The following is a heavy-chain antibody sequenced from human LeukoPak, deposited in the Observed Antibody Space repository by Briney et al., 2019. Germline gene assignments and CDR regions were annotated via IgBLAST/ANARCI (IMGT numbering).Heavy chain of an antibody. CDR1: GFTFSSYW. D-gene: IGHD3-3*01. V-gene: IGHV3-74*01. CDR3: ARAFAAGYYYMDV. CDR2: INSDGSST. Sequence: GGSLRLSCAASGFTFSSYWMHWVRHAPGKGLVWVSRINSDGSSTSYADSVKGRFTISRDNAKNTLYLQMNSLRAEDTAVYYCARAFAAGYYYMDVWGKGTTVTVSS. J-gene: IGHJ6*03.